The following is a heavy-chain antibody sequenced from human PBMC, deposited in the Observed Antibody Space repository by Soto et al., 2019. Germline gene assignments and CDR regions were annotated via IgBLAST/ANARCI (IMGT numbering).Heavy chain of an antibody. J-gene: IGHJ4*02. Sequence: EVQLLESGGGLVQPGGSLRLSCAASGFAFSSFAMNWVRQAPGKGLEWVSGISSNGVKTYFADSLKARFTISRDNSKNTLYLQMNSLRAEDTAVYYCAKSSSFYCGSTDCYIYWGQGTLVTVSS. V-gene: IGHV3-23*01. D-gene: IGHD2-2*02. CDR2: ISSNGVKT. CDR1: GFAFSSFA. CDR3: AKSSSFYCGSTDCYIY.